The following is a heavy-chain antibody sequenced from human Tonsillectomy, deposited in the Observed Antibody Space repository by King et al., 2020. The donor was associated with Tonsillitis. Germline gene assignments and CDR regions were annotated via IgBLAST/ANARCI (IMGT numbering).Heavy chain of an antibody. CDR3: ARHIPYYFDY. V-gene: IGHV4-59*08. CDR2: ICYSGST. J-gene: IGHJ4*02. CDR1: GGSISSSY. Sequence: LQLQESGPGLVKPSETLSLTCTVSGGSISSSYWSWIRQPPGKGLEWIGYICYSGSTNYNPSLKSRVTISVDSSKNQFSLKLSSVTAADTAVYYCARHIPYYFDYWGQGTLVPVSS.